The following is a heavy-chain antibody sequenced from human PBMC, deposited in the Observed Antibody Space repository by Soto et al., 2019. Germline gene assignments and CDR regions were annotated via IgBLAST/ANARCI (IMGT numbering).Heavy chain of an antibody. CDR3: ARDPGVSSWYRWFDP. D-gene: IGHD6-13*01. J-gene: IGHJ5*02. CDR2: ITSSSSTI. V-gene: IGHV3-48*02. CDR1: GFTFSTYS. Sequence: GGSLRLSCAASGFTFSTYSMNWVRQAPGKGLEWVSYITSSSSTIYYADSVKGRFTISRDNAKNSLYLQMNSLRDEDTAIYYCARDPGVSSWYRWFDPWGQGTLVTVSS.